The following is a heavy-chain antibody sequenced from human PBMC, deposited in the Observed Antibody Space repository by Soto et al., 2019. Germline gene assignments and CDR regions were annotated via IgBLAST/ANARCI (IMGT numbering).Heavy chain of an antibody. J-gene: IGHJ6*02. CDR3: ERQPGHCGSTTCFGYYSVDV. D-gene: IGHD2-2*01. CDR1: GGSISSSSYS. V-gene: IGHV4-39*01. Sequence: QLQLQESGPRLVKPSETLSLTCSVSGGSISSSSYSWGWIRQPPGKGLESIGTIYYSGRTHYNPYLAGRVVISAVTPNNHLSLRLSWVVAAYTSEYYGERQPGHCGSTTCFGYYSVDVWGQGTRVTIS. CDR2: IYYSGRT.